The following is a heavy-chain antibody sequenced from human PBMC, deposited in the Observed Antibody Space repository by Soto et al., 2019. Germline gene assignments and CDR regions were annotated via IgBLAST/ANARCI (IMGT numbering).Heavy chain of an antibody. Sequence: PSETLSLTCTVSGGSISSGDYYWSWIRQPPGKGLEWIGYIYYSGSTYYNPSLKSRVTISVDTSKNQLSLKLSSVTAADTAVYYCARCLVGADSSFDYWGQGTLVTVSS. CDR2: IYYSGST. J-gene: IGHJ4*02. CDR1: GGSISSGDYY. D-gene: IGHD1-26*01. CDR3: ARCLVGADSSFDY. V-gene: IGHV4-30-4*01.